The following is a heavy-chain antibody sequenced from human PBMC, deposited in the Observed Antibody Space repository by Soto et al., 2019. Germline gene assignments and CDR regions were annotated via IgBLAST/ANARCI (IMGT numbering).Heavy chain of an antibody. CDR2: ISYDGSNK. CDR3: ARAPCGGWYGPGIVTTKPCPHYYYYGMDV. J-gene: IGHJ6*02. Sequence: PGGSLRLSCAASGFTFSSYAMHWVRQAPGKGLEWVAVISYDGSNKYYADSVKGRFTISRDNSKNTLYLQMNSLRAEDTAVYYCARAPCGGWYGPGIVTTKPCPHYYYYGMDVWGQGTTVTVSS. V-gene: IGHV3-30-3*01. CDR1: GFTFSSYA. D-gene: IGHD6-19*01.